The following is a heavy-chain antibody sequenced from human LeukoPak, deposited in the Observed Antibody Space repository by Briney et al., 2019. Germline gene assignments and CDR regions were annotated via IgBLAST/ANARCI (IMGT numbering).Heavy chain of an antibody. Sequence: GGSLRLSCAASGLTVSSNYMSWVRQAPGKGLEWVSVIYSGGNTYYADSVKGRFTISRDNSKNTVYFQLDSLRAEDTAVYYCARTIPYGSGRQHPGKYYFDYWGQGTLVTVSS. V-gene: IGHV3-53*01. D-gene: IGHD3-10*01. J-gene: IGHJ4*02. CDR3: ARTIPYGSGRQHPGKYYFDY. CDR2: IYSGGNT. CDR1: GLTVSSNY.